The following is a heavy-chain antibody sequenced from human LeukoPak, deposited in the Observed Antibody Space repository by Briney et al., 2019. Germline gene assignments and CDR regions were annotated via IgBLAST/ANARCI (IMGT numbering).Heavy chain of an antibody. J-gene: IGHJ6*02. V-gene: IGHV3-66*01. Sequence: AGGSLRLSCAASGFTVSSNYMSWVRQAPGKGLEWVSVIYSGGSTYYADSVKGRFTISRDNSKNTLYLQMNSLRAEDTAVYYCAGDKHDSGSYYLYYYGMDVWGQGTTVTVSS. CDR3: AGDKHDSGSYYLYYYGMDV. CDR2: IYSGGST. D-gene: IGHD3-10*01. CDR1: GFTVSSNY.